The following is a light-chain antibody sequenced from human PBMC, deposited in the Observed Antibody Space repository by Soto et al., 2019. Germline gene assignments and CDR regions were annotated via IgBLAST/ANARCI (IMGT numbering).Light chain of an antibody. CDR1: QSVDSN. CDR3: QQYNNWLWT. J-gene: IGKJ1*01. CDR2: GAS. Sequence: EIVMTQSPGTLSVSPGERVTLSCRASQSVDSNLAWYSQRPGQAPRLLIYGASNRATGIPARFSGSGSGTEFTLTISGLQSEDFAVYFCQQYNNWLWTFGQGTRVEIK. V-gene: IGKV3-15*01.